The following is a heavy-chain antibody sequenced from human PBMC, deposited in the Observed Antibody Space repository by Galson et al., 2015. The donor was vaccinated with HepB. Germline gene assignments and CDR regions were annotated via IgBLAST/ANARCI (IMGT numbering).Heavy chain of an antibody. J-gene: IGHJ6*02. CDR3: APKPSGMDV. V-gene: IGHV3-30-3*01. CDR1: GFTFSSYA. CDR2: IAYDGINK. Sequence: SLRLSCAASGFTFSSYAMSWVRQAPDKGLECVAVIAYDGINKYYADSVRGRFTVSRDNSKNTLYLQMNSLRAEDTAVYYCAPKPSGMDVWGQGTTVTVSS.